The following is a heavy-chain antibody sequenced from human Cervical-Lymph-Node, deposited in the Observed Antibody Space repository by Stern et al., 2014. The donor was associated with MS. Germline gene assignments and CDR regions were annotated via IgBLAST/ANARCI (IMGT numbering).Heavy chain of an antibody. D-gene: IGHD1-1*01. CDR1: GFTFSTCG. J-gene: IGHJ4*02. Sequence: VQLVESGGGLVQPGGSLRLSCAASGFTFSTCGMSWVRQAPGKGLEWVSTISGSGSSTYYADSVKGRFTISRDNSKNTLYLQMNSLRAEDTAIYHCAKASTNWNYFDDWGQGTLVTVSS. CDR3: AKASTNWNYFDD. V-gene: IGHV3-23*04. CDR2: ISGSGSST.